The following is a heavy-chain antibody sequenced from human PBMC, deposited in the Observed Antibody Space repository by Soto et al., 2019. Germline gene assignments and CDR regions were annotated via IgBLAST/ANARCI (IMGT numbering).Heavy chain of an antibody. Sequence: SETLSLTYNVSGGSISSSSYYWGWIRQPPGKGLEWIGSIYYSGSTYYNPSLKSRVTISVDTSKNQFSLKLSSVTAADTAVYYCARLLPLVRGVIMGVCYFDYWGQGTLVTVSS. J-gene: IGHJ4*02. D-gene: IGHD3-10*01. CDR1: GGSISSSSYY. CDR2: IYYSGST. CDR3: ARLLPLVRGVIMGVCYFDY. V-gene: IGHV4-39*01.